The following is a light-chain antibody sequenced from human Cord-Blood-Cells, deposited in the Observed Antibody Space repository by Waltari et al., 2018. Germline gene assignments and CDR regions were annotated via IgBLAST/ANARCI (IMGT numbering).Light chain of an antibody. J-gene: IGLJ2*01. CDR1: SSDVGGYNY. V-gene: IGLV2-11*01. CDR2: DVC. Sequence: QSALTQPRSVSGSPGQSVTISCTGTSSDVGGYNYVSWYQQHPGKAPKRMIYDVCKRPQGDPERFSGSKSGNTACLSISGLQAEDEADYYCDSYSGSYTVVFGGGTKLTVL. CDR3: DSYSGSYTVV.